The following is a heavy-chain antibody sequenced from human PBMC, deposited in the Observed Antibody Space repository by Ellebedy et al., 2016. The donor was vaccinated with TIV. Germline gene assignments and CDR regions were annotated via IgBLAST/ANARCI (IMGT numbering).Heavy chain of an antibody. CDR3: ARTPYGDYGDYDY. D-gene: IGHD4-17*01. CDR1: GGSISSYY. Sequence: MPSETLSLTCTVSGGSISSYYWSWIRQPPGKGLEWIGYIYYSGSTNYNPSLKSRVTISVDTSKNQFSLKLSSVTAADTAVYYCARTPYGDYGDYDYWGQGTLVTVSS. CDR2: IYYSGST. J-gene: IGHJ4*02. V-gene: IGHV4-59*08.